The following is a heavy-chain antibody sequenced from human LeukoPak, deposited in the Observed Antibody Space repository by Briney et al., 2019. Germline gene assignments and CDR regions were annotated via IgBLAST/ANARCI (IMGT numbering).Heavy chain of an antibody. D-gene: IGHD3-3*01. Sequence: PGGSLRLSCAASGFTFCSYEMNWVRQAPGKGLEWVGFIRSKAYGGTTEYAASVKGRFTISRDDSKSIAYLQMNSLNTEDTAVYYCTREVYDFSYGMDVWGQGTTVTVSS. V-gene: IGHV3-49*04. CDR1: GFTFCSYE. CDR2: IRSKAYGGTT. J-gene: IGHJ6*02. CDR3: TREVYDFSYGMDV.